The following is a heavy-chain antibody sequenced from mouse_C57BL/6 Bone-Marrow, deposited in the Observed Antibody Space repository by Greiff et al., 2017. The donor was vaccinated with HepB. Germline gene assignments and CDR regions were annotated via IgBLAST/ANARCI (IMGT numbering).Heavy chain of an antibody. CDR2: ISYSGST. CDR1: GYSITSGYD. CDR3: ASYSNYEGWFAY. V-gene: IGHV3-1*01. Sequence: EVKLVESGPGMVKPSQSLSLTCTVTGYSITSGYDWHWIRHFPGNKLEWMGYISYSGSTNYNPSLKSRISITHDTSKNHFFLKLNSVTTEDTATYYCASYSNYEGWFAYWGQGTLVTVSA. D-gene: IGHD2-5*01. J-gene: IGHJ3*01.